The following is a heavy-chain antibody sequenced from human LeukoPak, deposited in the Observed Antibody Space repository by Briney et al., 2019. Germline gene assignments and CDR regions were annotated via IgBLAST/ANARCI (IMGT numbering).Heavy chain of an antibody. V-gene: IGHV3-30-3*01. CDR3: VATSGGNTN. CDR1: GFIFSNYT. Sequence: GGSLRLSCVASGFIFSNYTMHWVRQAPGKGLEWVAAVSYRGSIKSYAESVKGRLTISRDNSENTLYLQMNSLRAEDTAVYYCVATSGGNTNWGQGTLVTVSS. J-gene: IGHJ4*02. CDR2: VSYRGSIK. D-gene: IGHD5-12*01.